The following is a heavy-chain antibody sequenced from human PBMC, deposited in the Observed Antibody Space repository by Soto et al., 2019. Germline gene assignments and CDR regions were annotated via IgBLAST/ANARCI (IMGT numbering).Heavy chain of an antibody. V-gene: IGHV3-33*01. D-gene: IGHD3-22*01. CDR2: IWYDGSNK. CDR1: GFTFSSYG. Sequence: QVQLVESGGGVVQPGRSLRLSCAASGFTFSSYGMHWVRQAPGKGLEWGAVIWYDGSNKYYADSVKGRFTISRDNSKNTLYLQMNSLRAEDTAVYYCARDKYYYDSSATFDYWGQGTLVTVSS. J-gene: IGHJ4*02. CDR3: ARDKYYYDSSATFDY.